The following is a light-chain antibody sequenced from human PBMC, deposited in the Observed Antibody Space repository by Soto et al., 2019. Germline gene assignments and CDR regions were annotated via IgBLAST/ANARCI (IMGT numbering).Light chain of an antibody. CDR1: QSISSW. CDR3: QQYNSYWT. Sequence: DIQMTQSPSTLSASVGDRVTITCRASQSISSWLAWYQQKPGKAPKLLIYKASSLESGVPSRFSGSGSGTESTLTISSLQPDDLATYYGQQYNSYWTFGQGPKVEIK. V-gene: IGKV1-5*03. CDR2: KAS. J-gene: IGKJ1*01.